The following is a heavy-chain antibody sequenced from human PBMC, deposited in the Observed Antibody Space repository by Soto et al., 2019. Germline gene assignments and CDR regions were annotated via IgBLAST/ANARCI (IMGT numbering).Heavy chain of an antibody. Sequence: GASVKVSCKASGFTFSNSAIQWMRQARGERLEWMGWIIVGSGNTNYAQKIQDRVTMITDISTSTAYMELRSLTSDDTAVYYCARVLALGIGSWFDPWGQGTLVTVSS. J-gene: IGHJ5*02. CDR2: IIVGSGNT. CDR3: ARVLALGIGSWFDP. D-gene: IGHD7-27*01. V-gene: IGHV1-58*02. CDR1: GFTFSNSA.